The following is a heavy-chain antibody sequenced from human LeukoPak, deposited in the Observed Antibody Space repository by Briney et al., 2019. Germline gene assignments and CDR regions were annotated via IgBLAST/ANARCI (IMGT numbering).Heavy chain of an antibody. CDR1: GFTFSSYG. CDR3: QTKGFIRYFDWLLSPGTFDI. CDR2: IGTAGDT. D-gene: IGHD3-9*01. V-gene: IGHV3-13*01. J-gene: IGHJ3*02. Sequence: GGSLRLSCAASGFTFSSYGMHWVRQATGKDLEWVSAIGTAGDTYYPGSVKGRFTISRENAKNSLYLQMNSLRAGDTAVYYFQTKGFIRYFDWLLSPGTFDIWGQGTMVTVSS.